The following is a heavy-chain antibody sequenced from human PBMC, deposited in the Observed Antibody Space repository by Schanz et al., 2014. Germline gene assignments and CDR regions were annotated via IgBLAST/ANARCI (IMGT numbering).Heavy chain of an antibody. CDR2: IIPSLGLA. Sequence: QVQLVQSGAEVKKPGASVKVSCKASGSTFTDYGLSWVRQAPGQGLEWIGRIIPSLGLAKYKQKFQDKVTITADTATTTADMELRRLRSEDTAVYYCERGGYSSGWYDRDIAHFDYWGQGTLVTVSS. J-gene: IGHJ4*02. CDR3: ERGGYSSGWYDRDIAHFDY. D-gene: IGHD6-19*01. V-gene: IGHV1-69*04. CDR1: GSTFTDYG.